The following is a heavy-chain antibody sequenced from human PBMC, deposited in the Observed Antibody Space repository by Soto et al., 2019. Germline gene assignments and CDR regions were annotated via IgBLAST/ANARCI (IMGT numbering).Heavy chain of an antibody. V-gene: IGHV1-46*01. CDR2: INTSGGNS. D-gene: IGHD2-21*01. CDR3: AKEGAIPGEVDA. J-gene: IGHJ1*01. Sequence: HLAQSGPEVKRPGASVKISCKASGFIFTDWFMHWVRQAPGQGPEWVGIINTSGGNSIYSQKFQDRVTMTRDTSTSTLYLELTSLTSADTAVYYCAKEGAIPGEVDAWGQGTLVTVSS. CDR1: GFIFTDWF.